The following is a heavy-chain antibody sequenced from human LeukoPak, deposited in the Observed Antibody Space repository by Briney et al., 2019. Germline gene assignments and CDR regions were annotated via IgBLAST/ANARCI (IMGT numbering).Heavy chain of an antibody. D-gene: IGHD6-13*01. CDR1: GFTFSSYG. V-gene: IGHV3-33*06. J-gene: IGHJ4*02. CDR3: AKEGYSSTWNADFDF. Sequence: GRSLRLSCAASGFTFSSYGMHWVRQAPGKGLEWVAVIWYDGSNKYYADSVKGRFTISRDNSKNTLYLQMNSLRAEDTAVYYCAKEGYSSTWNADFDFGGQGTLVTVSS. CDR2: IWYDGSNK.